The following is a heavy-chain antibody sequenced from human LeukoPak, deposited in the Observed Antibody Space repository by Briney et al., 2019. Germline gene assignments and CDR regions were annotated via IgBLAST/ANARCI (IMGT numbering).Heavy chain of an antibody. CDR3: ARDQVDTAMVRDPFDY. V-gene: IGHV3-11*01. J-gene: IGHJ4*02. Sequence: GGSLRLSCAASGFTFSDYYMSWIRQAPGKGLEWVSYISSSGSTIYYADSVKGRFTISRDNAKNSLYLQMNSLRAEDTAVYHCARDQVDTAMVRDPFDYWGQGTLVTVSS. CDR2: ISSSGSTI. D-gene: IGHD5-18*01. CDR1: GFTFSDYY.